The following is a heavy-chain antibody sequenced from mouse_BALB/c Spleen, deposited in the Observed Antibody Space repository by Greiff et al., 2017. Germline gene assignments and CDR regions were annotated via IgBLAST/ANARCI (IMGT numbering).Heavy chain of an antibody. CDR2: ISSGGST. V-gene: IGHV5-6-5*01. CDR3: ARIYDGYSDY. J-gene: IGHJ2*01. D-gene: IGHD2-3*01. CDR1: GFTFSSYA. Sequence: EVMLVESGGGLVKPGGSLKLSCAASGFTFSSYAMSWVRQTPEKRLEWVASISSGGSTYYPDSVKGRFTISRDNARNILYLQMSSLRSEDTAMYYCARIYDGYSDYWGQGTTLTVSS.